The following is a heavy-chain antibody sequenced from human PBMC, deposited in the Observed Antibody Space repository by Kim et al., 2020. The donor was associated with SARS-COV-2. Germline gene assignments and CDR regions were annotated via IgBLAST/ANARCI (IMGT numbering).Heavy chain of an antibody. CDR2: ISYDGSNK. V-gene: IGHV3-30*18. J-gene: IGHJ4*02. Sequence: GGSLRLSCAASGFTFSSYGMHWVRQAPGKGLEWVAVISYDGSNKYYADSVKGRFTISRDNSKNTLYLQMNSLRAEDTAVYYCAKDGSSGWYGFFDYWGQGTLVTVSS. CDR1: GFTFSSYG. D-gene: IGHD6-19*01. CDR3: AKDGSSGWYGFFDY.